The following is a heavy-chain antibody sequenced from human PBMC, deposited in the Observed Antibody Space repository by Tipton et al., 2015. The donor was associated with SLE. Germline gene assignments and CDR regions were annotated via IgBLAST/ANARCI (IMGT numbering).Heavy chain of an antibody. J-gene: IGHJ6*03. D-gene: IGHD2-2*01. CDR2: INHSGST. V-gene: IGHV4-34*01. Sequence: LRLSCAVYGGSFSGYYWSWIRQPPGKGLEWIGEINHSGSTNYNPSLKSRVTISVDTSKNQFSLKLSSVTAADTAVYYCARGYCSSTSCYYYYMDVWGKGTTVTVSS. CDR3: ARGYCSSTSCYYYYMDV. CDR1: GGSFSGYY.